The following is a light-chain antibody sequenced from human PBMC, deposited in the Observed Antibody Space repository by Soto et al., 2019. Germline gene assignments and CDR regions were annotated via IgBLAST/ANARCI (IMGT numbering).Light chain of an antibody. Sequence: QSVLTQPPSVSGAPGQRVTISCTGSSSNIGAGYDVHWYQQLPGTAPKLLIYGNSNRPSGVPDRFSGSKSGTSASLAITGLQAEDEADYYCQSYASSLSETVFGGGTQLTVL. J-gene: IGLJ7*01. CDR1: SSNIGAGYD. V-gene: IGLV1-40*01. CDR3: QSYASSLSETV. CDR2: GNS.